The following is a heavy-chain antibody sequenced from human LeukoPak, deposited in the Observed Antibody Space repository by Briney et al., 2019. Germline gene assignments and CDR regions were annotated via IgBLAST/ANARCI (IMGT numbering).Heavy chain of an antibody. Sequence: PGGSLRLSCAASGFTFSSYAMSWVRQAPGKGLEWVSAIRGSGGSTYYVDSVKGRFTISRDNSKNTLYLQMNSLRAEDTAVYYCAKVQQFQEDYWGQGTLVTVSS. CDR3: AKVQQFQEDY. CDR1: GFTFSSYA. J-gene: IGHJ4*02. CDR2: IRGSGGST. D-gene: IGHD4-11*01. V-gene: IGHV3-23*01.